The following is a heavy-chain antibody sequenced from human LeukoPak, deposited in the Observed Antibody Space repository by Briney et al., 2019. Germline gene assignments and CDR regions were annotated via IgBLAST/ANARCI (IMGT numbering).Heavy chain of an antibody. J-gene: IGHJ4*02. CDR3: AHRSGHTAPLDY. V-gene: IGHV2-5*02. CDR1: GFPLSTSGVG. CDR2: IYWDDDK. Sequence: SGPTLVKPTQTLTLTCTFSGFPLSTSGVGVGWIRQPPGKALEWLALIYWDDDKRYSPSLKSRLTITKDTSKNQVVLTMTNMDPVDTATYYCAHRSGHTAPLDYWGQGTLVTVSS. D-gene: IGHD5-18*01.